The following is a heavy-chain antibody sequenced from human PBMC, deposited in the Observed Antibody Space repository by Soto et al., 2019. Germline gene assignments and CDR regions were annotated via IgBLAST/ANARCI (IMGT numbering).Heavy chain of an antibody. CDR1: GGSISSGGYY. Sequence: SETLSLTCTVSGGSISSGGYYLSWIRQHPGKGLEWIGYIYYSGSTYYNPSLKSRVTISVDTSKDQFSLKLSSVTAADTAVYYCAGGVVTAAHFDYWGQGTLVTVSS. CDR2: IYYSGST. J-gene: IGHJ4*02. CDR3: AGGVVTAAHFDY. D-gene: IGHD2-21*02. V-gene: IGHV4-31*03.